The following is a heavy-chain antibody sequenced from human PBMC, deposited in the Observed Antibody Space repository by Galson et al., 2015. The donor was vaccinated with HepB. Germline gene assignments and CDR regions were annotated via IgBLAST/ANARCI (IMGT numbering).Heavy chain of an antibody. CDR2: ISGSGGST. J-gene: IGHJ4*02. V-gene: IGHV3-23*01. D-gene: IGHD6-19*01. CDR1: GFTFSSYA. Sequence: SLRLSCAASGFTFSSYAMSWVRQAPGKGLEWVSAISGSGGSTYYADSVKGRFTISRDNSKNTLYLQMNSLRAEDTAVYYCAKAVDVEQWLAYYFDYWGQGTLVTVSS. CDR3: AKAVDVEQWLAYYFDY.